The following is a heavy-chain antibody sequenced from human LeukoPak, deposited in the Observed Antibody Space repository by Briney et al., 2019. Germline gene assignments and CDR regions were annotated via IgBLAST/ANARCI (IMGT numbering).Heavy chain of an antibody. Sequence: SETLSLTCTVSGGSISSGGYYWSWIRQPPGKGLEWIGEINHSGSTNYNPSLKSRVTISVDTSKNQFSLKLSSVTAADTAVYYCARGSRVPYYDFWSGYLDYWGQGTLVTVSS. D-gene: IGHD3-3*01. CDR1: GGSISSGGYY. CDR2: INHSGST. J-gene: IGHJ4*02. CDR3: ARGSRVPYYDFWSGYLDY. V-gene: IGHV4-39*07.